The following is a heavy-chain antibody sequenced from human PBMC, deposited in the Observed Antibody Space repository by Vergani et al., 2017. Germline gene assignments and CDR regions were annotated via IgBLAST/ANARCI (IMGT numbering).Heavy chain of an antibody. Sequence: QVQLVESGGGVVQPGGSLRLSCVASGFSVSNSGMHWVRQTPGKGLEWVAFIQYDGSDIFYADFVEGRFTISRDNSKNTLYLQMNSLRAEDTAVYYCAKDGGTSCYFAFDIWGQGTMVTVSS. CDR2: IQYDGSDI. CDR3: AKDGGTSCYFAFDI. CDR1: GFSVSNSG. V-gene: IGHV3-30*02. D-gene: IGHD2-2*01. J-gene: IGHJ3*02.